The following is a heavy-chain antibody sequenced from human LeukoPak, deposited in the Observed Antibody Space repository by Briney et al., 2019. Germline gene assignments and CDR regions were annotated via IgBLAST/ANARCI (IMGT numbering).Heavy chain of an antibody. CDR1: GFTLSSYW. CDR2: IKQDGSEK. CDR3: ARIELELLADAFDI. Sequence: GGSLRLSCAASGFTLSSYWMSWVRQAPGKGLEWVANIKQDGSEKYYVDSVKGRFTISRDNAKNSLYLQMNSLRAEDTAVYYCARIELELLADAFDIWGQGTMVTVSS. J-gene: IGHJ3*02. V-gene: IGHV3-7*01. D-gene: IGHD1-7*01.